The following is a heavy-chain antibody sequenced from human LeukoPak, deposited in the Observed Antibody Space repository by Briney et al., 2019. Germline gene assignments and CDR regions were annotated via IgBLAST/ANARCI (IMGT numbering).Heavy chain of an antibody. J-gene: IGHJ4*02. Sequence: SETLSLTCTVSGGSVSIGSYYWSWIRQPPGKGLEWIGNIFYSGSTNYNPSLKSRVTISVDTSKNRFSLRLSSVIAADTGVYYCARDDMTLLTWGQGTLVTVSS. V-gene: IGHV4-61*01. CDR1: GGSVSIGSYY. CDR2: IFYSGST. D-gene: IGHD1-26*01. CDR3: ARDDMTLLT.